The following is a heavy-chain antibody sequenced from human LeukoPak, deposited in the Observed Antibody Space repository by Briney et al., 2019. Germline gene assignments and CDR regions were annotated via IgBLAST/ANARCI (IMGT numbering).Heavy chain of an antibody. J-gene: IGHJ6*02. CDR3: ARGLVRFSYYYYYYGMDV. CDR1: GYTFTGYY. Sequence: ASVKVSCKASGYTFTGYYMHWVRQASGQGLEWMGWINPNSGGTNYAQKFQGRVTMTRDTSISTAYMELSRLRSDDTAVYYCARGLVRFSYYYYYYGMDVWGQGTTVTVSS. CDR2: INPNSGGT. V-gene: IGHV1-2*02. D-gene: IGHD3-3*01.